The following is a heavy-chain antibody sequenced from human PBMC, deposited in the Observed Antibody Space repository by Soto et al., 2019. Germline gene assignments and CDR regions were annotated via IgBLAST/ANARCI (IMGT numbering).Heavy chain of an antibody. D-gene: IGHD6-13*01. Sequence: GGSLRLSCAASGITFSTYAMSWVRQAPGKGLEWVSAISGSGGSTYFADSVKGRFTISRDKSKNTLYLQMNSLRAEDTALYYCAKSFSSNWYDYFDYWGQGSLVTVSS. CDR2: ISGSGGST. CDR1: GITFSTYA. V-gene: IGHV3-23*01. J-gene: IGHJ4*02. CDR3: AKSFSSNWYDYFDY.